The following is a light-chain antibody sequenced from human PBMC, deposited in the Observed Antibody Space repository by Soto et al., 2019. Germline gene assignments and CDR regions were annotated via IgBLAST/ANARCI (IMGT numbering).Light chain of an antibody. J-gene: IGKJ4*01. CDR3: QQYYTYSPLT. V-gene: IGKV1-5*01. Sequence: DIQMTQSPSTLSASVGDRVTITCRASQTISFWLAWYQHKPGKAPKLLIYDASTLESGVPSRFSGSRSGAEFTLTITGLQPDDFATYYCQQYYTYSPLTFGGGTKVDIK. CDR1: QTISFW. CDR2: DAS.